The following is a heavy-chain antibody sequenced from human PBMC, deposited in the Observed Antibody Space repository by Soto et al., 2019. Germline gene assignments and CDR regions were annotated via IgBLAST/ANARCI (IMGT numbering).Heavy chain of an antibody. CDR2: VIPVLGVT. V-gene: IGHV1-69*02. Sequence: QVQLVQSGAEVRKPGSSVEVSCMASGSTFSSYTVNWVRQAPGQGLDWIGRVIPVLGVTHYARRFQGRVTIPLERSRKTAYIELTSHTSEDTAVYYCARRRYCGVDCYNKFYYGMDVWCQGTTVTVSS. D-gene: IGHD2-21*02. CDR3: ARRRYCGVDCYNKFYYGMDV. CDR1: GSTFSSYT. J-gene: IGHJ6*02.